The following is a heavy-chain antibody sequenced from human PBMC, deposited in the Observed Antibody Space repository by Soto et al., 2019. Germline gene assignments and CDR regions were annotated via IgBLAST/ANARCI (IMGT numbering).Heavy chain of an antibody. CDR2: MNPNSGNT. Sequence: ASVKVSCKASGYTFTSYDINWVRQATGQGLEWMGWMNPNSGNTGYAQKFQGRVTMTRNTSISTAYMELSSLRSEDTAVYYCARARSNYDFWSGYRKTNYYYYYYMDVWGKGTTVTVSS. D-gene: IGHD3-3*01. CDR1: GYTFTSYD. J-gene: IGHJ6*03. V-gene: IGHV1-8*01. CDR3: ARARSNYDFWSGYRKTNYYYYYYMDV.